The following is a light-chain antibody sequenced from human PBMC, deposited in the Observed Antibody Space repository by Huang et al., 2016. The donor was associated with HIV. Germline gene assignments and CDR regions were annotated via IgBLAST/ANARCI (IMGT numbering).Light chain of an antibody. CDR1: QSLLHTNAYNY. CDR3: MQALQTPPA. Sequence: DIVMTQSPLSLSVTPGESASISCRSSQSLLHTNAYNYLDWYLQRPGQSPQLLIYLGSNRASGVPDRFSGSGSGTDFTLKISRVEAEDVGVYYCMQALQTPPAFGQGTKLEIK. CDR2: LGS. V-gene: IGKV2-28*01. J-gene: IGKJ2*01.